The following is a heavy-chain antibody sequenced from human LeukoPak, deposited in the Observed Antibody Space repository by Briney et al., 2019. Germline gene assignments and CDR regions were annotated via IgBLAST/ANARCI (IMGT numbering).Heavy chain of an antibody. CDR1: GFTFSSYA. Sequence: TGGSLRLSCAASGFTFSSYAMHWVRQAPGKGLEWVAFIRYDGSNKYYADSVKGRFTISRDNSKNTLYLQMNSLRAEDTAVYYCAKMDYYGSGIPFDLWGRGTLVTVSS. V-gene: IGHV3-30*02. CDR2: IRYDGSNK. D-gene: IGHD3-10*01. J-gene: IGHJ2*01. CDR3: AKMDYYGSGIPFDL.